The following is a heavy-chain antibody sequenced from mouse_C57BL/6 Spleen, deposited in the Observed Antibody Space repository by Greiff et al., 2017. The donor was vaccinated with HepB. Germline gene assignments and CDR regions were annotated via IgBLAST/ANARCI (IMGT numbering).Heavy chain of an antibody. V-gene: IGHV14-2*01. CDR2: IDPEDGET. Sequence: EVQLVESGAELVKPGASVKLSCTASGFNIKDYYMHWVKQRTEQGLEWIGRIDPEDGETKYAPKFQGKATITADTSSNTAYLQLSSLTSEDTAVYYCARAYHSNYGGGGYYFDYWGQGTTLTVSS. J-gene: IGHJ2*01. CDR3: ARAYHSNYGGGGYYFDY. CDR1: GFNIKDYY. D-gene: IGHD2-5*01.